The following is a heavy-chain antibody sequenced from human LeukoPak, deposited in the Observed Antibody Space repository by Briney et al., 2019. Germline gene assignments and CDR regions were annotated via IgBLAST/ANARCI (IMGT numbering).Heavy chain of an antibody. J-gene: IGHJ3*02. CDR1: GGSISSGSYY. D-gene: IGHD2-2*01. V-gene: IGHV4-61*02. CDR2: IYTSGST. CDR3: AREGIVVVPAAMGGAFDI. Sequence: SETLSLTCTVSGGSISSGSYYWSWIRQPAGKGLEWIGRIYTSGSTNYNPSLKSRVTISVDTSKNQFSLKLSSVTAADTAVYYCAREGIVVVPAAMGGAFDIWGQGTMVTVSS.